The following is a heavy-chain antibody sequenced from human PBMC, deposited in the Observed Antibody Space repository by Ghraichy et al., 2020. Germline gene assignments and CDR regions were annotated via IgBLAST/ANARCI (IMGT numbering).Heavy chain of an antibody. CDR3: AKSRNGYFDTSGYYD. J-gene: IGHJ4*02. V-gene: IGHV4-4*07. CDR1: GGSINDHY. D-gene: IGHD3-22*01. CDR2: IYTRGSA. Sequence: SQTLSLTCTVSGGSINDHYWTWIRQPAGKGLEWIGRIYTRGSANYSPSLKSRVTMSVDTSKHQGSLILTSVTAADTAIYYCAKSRNGYFDTSGYYDWGQGTLVTVSS.